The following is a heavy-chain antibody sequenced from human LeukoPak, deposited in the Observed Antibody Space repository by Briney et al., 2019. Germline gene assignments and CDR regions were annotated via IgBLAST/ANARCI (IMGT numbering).Heavy chain of an antibody. CDR1: GGSISSSSYY. CDR3: ARHYLMVAQINWFNP. CDR2: IYYSGST. V-gene: IGHV4-39*01. D-gene: IGHD2-15*01. J-gene: IGHJ5*02. Sequence: SETLSLTCTVSGGSISSSSYYWGWIRQPPGKGLEWIGSIYYSGSTYYNPSLKSRVTISVDTSKNQFSLKLSSVTAADTAVYYCARHYLMVAQINWFNPWGQGTLVTVSS.